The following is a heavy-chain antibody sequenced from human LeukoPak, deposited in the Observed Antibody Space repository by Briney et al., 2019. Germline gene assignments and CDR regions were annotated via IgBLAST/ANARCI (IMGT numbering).Heavy chain of an antibody. V-gene: IGHV1-69*05. D-gene: IGHD4-17*01. J-gene: IGHJ6*03. CDR1: GGTFSSYA. CDR2: IIPIFGTA. CDR3: ATPSGHYGDYPGGYYYYMDV. Sequence: GASVKVSCKASGGTFSSYAISWVRQAPGQGLELMGGIIPIFGTANYAQKFQGRVTITTDESTSTAYMELSSLRSEDTAVYYCATPSGHYGDYPGGYYYYMDVWGKGTTVTVSS.